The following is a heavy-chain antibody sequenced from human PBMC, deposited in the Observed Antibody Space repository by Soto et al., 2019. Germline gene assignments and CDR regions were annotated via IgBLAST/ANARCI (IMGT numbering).Heavy chain of an antibody. CDR1: GDSISSGGSY. D-gene: IGHD1-26*01. V-gene: IGHV4-31*03. Sequence: PSETLCLTCTVSGDSISSGGSYWNWIRQPPGKGLEWMGYIFYSGSFYYTPSLRGRVMMSADTSKNQFYLKLSSVTAADTAVYYCAREDGRGYYYYMDVWGKGTTVTVSS. J-gene: IGHJ6*03. CDR2: IFYSGSF. CDR3: AREDGRGYYYYMDV.